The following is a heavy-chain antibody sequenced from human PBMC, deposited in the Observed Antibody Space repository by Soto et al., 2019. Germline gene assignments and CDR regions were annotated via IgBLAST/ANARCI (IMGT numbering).Heavy chain of an antibody. CDR2: IYYSGST. Sequence: PSETLSLTCTVSGGSISSGGYYWSWIRQHPGKGLEWIGYIYYSGSTYYNPSLKSRVTISVDTSKNQFSLKLSSVTAADTAVYYCAASKIFGVLYYYYGMDVWGQGTTVTVSS. CDR1: GGSISSGGYY. J-gene: IGHJ6*02. D-gene: IGHD3-3*01. V-gene: IGHV4-31*02. CDR3: AASKIFGVLYYYYGMDV.